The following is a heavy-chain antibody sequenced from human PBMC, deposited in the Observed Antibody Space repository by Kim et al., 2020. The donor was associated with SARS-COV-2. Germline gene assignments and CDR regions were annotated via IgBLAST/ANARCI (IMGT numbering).Heavy chain of an antibody. Sequence: YYNPSPRSRVTMSVDTSKNQFSLKLSSVTAADTAVYYCARRSSSWYYFDYWGQGTLVTVSS. D-gene: IGHD6-13*01. V-gene: IGHV4-39*01. CDR3: ARRSSSWYYFDY. J-gene: IGHJ4*02.